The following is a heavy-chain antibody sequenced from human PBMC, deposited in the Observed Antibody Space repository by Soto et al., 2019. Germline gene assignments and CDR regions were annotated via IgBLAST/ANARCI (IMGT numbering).Heavy chain of an antibody. Sequence: SGQGPEWLGWMNPGSGKTGYTSKFQGRVAMTRDASTATSHLDLTSLTSDDTAVYYCARMASAGTLNWFDPWGPGTLVTVSS. CDR3: ARMASAGTLNWFDP. CDR2: MNPGSGKT. V-gene: IGHV1-8*01. D-gene: IGHD6-13*01. J-gene: IGHJ5*02.